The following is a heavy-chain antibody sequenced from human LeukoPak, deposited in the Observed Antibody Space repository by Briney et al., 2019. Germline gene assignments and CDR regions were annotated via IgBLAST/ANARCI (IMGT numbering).Heavy chain of an antibody. CDR2: ISYDGSNK. Sequence: DPGRSLRLSCAASGFTFSSYAMHWVRQAPGKGPEWVAVISYDGSNKYYADSVKGRFTISRDNSKNTLYLQMNSLRAEDTAVYYCARARERPKQPPDYWGQGTLVTVSS. CDR1: GFTFSSYA. V-gene: IGHV3-30*04. J-gene: IGHJ4*02. CDR3: ARARERPKQPPDY. D-gene: IGHD6-13*01.